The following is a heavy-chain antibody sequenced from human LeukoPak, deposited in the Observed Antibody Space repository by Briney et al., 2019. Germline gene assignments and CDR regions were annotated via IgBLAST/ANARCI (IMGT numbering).Heavy chain of an antibody. Sequence: GRSLRLSCAASGLSFSSYEMNWVRQAPRKGMGWVAYISSGGSTIYYADSGRGRFTIYRDNAKPSLYLQMNSRRVEDTAVYYGARNGVPMVRGDYMDVWGKGTTVTVSS. CDR3: ARNGVPMVRGDYMDV. CDR2: ISSGGSTI. D-gene: IGHD2-8*01. V-gene: IGHV3-48*03. J-gene: IGHJ6*03. CDR1: GLSFSSYE.